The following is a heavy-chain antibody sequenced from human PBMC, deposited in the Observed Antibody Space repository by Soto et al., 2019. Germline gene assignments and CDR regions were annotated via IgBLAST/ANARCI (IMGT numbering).Heavy chain of an antibody. CDR1: GFTFSSYG. Sequence: GGSLRLSCAASGFTFSSYGMHWVRQAPGKGLEWVAVISYDGSKKFCAESVKGRFTVSRDNSKSTLYLQMDSLRAEDTAVYYCAKGRWYYYSSGSANDVPWYFDYWGQGTLVTVSS. J-gene: IGHJ4*02. CDR3: AKGRWYYYSSGSANDVPWYFDY. D-gene: IGHD3-10*01. CDR2: ISYDGSKK. V-gene: IGHV3-30*18.